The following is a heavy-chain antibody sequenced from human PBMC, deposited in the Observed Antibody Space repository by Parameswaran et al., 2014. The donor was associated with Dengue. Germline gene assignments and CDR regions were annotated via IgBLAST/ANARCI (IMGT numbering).Heavy chain of an antibody. CDR2: ISYDGSNK. CDR3: ARVTSN. J-gene: IGHJ4*02. V-gene: IGHV3-30-3*01. Sequence: WIRQPPGKGLEWVAVISYDGSNKYYADSVKGRFTISRDNSKNTLYLQMNSLRAEDTAVYYCARVTSNWGQGTLVTVSS. D-gene: IGHD3-3*01.